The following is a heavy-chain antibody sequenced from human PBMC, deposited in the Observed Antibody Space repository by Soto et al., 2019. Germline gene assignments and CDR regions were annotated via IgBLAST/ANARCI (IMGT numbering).Heavy chain of an antibody. V-gene: IGHV4-38-2*01. D-gene: IGHD3-3*01. CDR2: IYHSGST. CDR1: GYSISSGYY. J-gene: IGHJ5*02. CDR3: ARVTEDDFCSGYAGWLDP. Sequence: SETLSLTCAVSGYSISSGYYWGWLRQPQGKGLEWIGSIYHSGSTYYNPSLKSRVTISEATSKNQFSLKLSSVTAADTAVYYCARVTEDDFCSGYAGWLDPWGQGTLVTVSS.